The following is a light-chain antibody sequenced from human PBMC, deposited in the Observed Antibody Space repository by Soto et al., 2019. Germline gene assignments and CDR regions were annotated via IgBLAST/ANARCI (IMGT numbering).Light chain of an antibody. CDR1: RSNIGTYA. CDR2: RNH. Sequence: QSVLTQPPSASVTPGQRVTISCSGSRSNIGTYAVNWYQQLPGAAPTLLIFRNHQRPSGVPDRFSGSKSGTSASLAISGPQSEDEADYYCAAWDDSLRAVVFGGGTKLTVL. CDR3: AAWDDSLRAVV. J-gene: IGLJ2*01. V-gene: IGLV1-44*01.